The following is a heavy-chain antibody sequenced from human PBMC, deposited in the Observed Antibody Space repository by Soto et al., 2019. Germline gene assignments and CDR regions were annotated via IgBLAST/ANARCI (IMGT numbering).Heavy chain of an antibody. Sequence: EVQLLESGGGLVQPGGSLRLSCAASGFTFSSYAMSWVRQAPGKGLEWVSAISGSGGSTYYADSVKGRYTISRDNSKNTLYLQMNSLRAEDTAVYYCAKDLVVGASLSYYGMDVWGQGTTVTVSS. CDR2: ISGSGGST. V-gene: IGHV3-23*01. CDR1: GFTFSSYA. CDR3: AKDLVVGASLSYYGMDV. J-gene: IGHJ6*02. D-gene: IGHD1-26*01.